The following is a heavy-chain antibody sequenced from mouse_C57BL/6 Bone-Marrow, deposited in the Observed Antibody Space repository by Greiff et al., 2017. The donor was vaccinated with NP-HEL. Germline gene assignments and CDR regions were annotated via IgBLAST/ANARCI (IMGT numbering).Heavy chain of an antibody. CDR3: ARERITTVVKYFDV. D-gene: IGHD1-1*01. V-gene: IGHV1-19*01. CDR2: INPYNGGT. Sequence: VQLQQSGPVLVKPGASVKMSCKASGYTFTDYYMNWVKQSHGKSLEWIGVINPYNGGTSYNQKFKGKATLTVDKSSSTAYMELNSLTSEDSAVYYCARERITTVVKYFDVWGTGTTVTVSS. J-gene: IGHJ1*03. CDR1: GYTFTDYY.